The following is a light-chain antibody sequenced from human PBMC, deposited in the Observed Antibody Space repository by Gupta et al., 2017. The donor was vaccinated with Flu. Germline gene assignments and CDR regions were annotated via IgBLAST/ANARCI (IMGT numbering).Light chain of an antibody. V-gene: IGKV3-15*01. CDR2: GAS. CDR3: QQYNNWPLT. CDR1: QEIPGN. Sequence: QSPGTLSVSPGEGATLSCRASQEIPGNLAWYQQKPGQAPRLLLSGASTRATGTPARFSGSRSGTEFTLTISSLQSEDFAVYYCQQYNNWPLTFGGGTKVEIK. J-gene: IGKJ4*02.